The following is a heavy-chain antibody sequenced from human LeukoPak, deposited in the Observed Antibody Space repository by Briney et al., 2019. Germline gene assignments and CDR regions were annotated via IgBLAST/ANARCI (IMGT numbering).Heavy chain of an antibody. CDR3: ARGIYGIDAFDI. V-gene: IGHV3-21*01. Sequence: SGGSLRLSCAASGLTFTKYWMSRVRQAPGKGLEWVSSISSSSSYIYYADSVKGRFTISRDNAKNSLYLQMNSLRAEDTAVYYCARGIYGIDAFDIWGQGTMVTVSS. CDR2: ISSSSSYI. D-gene: IGHD3-10*01. CDR1: GLTFTKYW. J-gene: IGHJ3*02.